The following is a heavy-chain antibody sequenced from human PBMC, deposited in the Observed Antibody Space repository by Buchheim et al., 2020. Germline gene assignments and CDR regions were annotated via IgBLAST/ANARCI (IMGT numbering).Heavy chain of an antibody. J-gene: IGHJ5*02. CDR1: GFTFSSYS. V-gene: IGHV3-48*01. D-gene: IGHD2-8*01. CDR3: ARERRCTNGVCYKNWFDP. CDR2: ISSSSSTI. Sequence: EVQLVESGGGLVQPGGSLRLSCAASGFTFSSYSMNWVRQAPGKGLEWVSYISSSSSTIYYADSVKGRFTISRDNAKNSLYLQMNSLRAEDTAVYYCARERRCTNGVCYKNWFDPWGQGTL.